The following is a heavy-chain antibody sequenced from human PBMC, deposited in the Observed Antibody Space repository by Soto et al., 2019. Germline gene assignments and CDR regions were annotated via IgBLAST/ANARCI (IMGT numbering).Heavy chain of an antibody. CDR3: AKRWTGSSSWYDLDY. CDR2: ISNTGGST. Sequence: EVQLLDSGGGLEQPGGSLRLSCAASGFTFSNYAMSWVRQAPGKGLEWVSTISNTGGSTYYADSVKGRFTISRDNSENTLYLQMNSLRAEDTALYYCAKRWTGSSSWYDLDYWGQGTLVTVSS. J-gene: IGHJ4*02. D-gene: IGHD6-13*01. V-gene: IGHV3-23*01. CDR1: GFTFSNYA.